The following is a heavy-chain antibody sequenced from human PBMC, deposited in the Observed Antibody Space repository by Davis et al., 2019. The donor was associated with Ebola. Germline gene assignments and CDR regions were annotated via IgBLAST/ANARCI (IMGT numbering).Heavy chain of an antibody. D-gene: IGHD3-22*01. Sequence: AASVKVSCKASGYTFTSYYMHWVRQAPGQGLEWMGRIIPILGIANYAQKFQGRVTITADKSTSTAYMELSSLRSEDTAVYYCARDEGYYYDSTRWFDPWGQGTLVTVSS. CDR1: GYTFTSYY. J-gene: IGHJ5*02. V-gene: IGHV1-69*04. CDR2: IIPILGIA. CDR3: ARDEGYYYDSTRWFDP.